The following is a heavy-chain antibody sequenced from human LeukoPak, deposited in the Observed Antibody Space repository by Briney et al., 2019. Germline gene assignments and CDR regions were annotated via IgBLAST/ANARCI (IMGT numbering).Heavy chain of an antibody. CDR2: INHSGST. J-gene: IGHJ4*02. V-gene: IGHV4-34*01. CDR3: ARRDHFYDSSGYYSFDY. CDR1: GGSFSGYY. Sequence: SETLSLTCAVYGGSFSGYYWSWIRQPPGKGLEWIGEINHSGSTNYNPSLESRVTISVDTSKNQFSLKLSSVTAADTAVYYCARRDHFYDSSGYYSFDYWGQGTLVTVSS. D-gene: IGHD3-22*01.